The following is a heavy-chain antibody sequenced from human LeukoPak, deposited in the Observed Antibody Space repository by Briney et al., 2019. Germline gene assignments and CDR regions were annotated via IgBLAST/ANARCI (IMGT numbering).Heavy chain of an antibody. CDR1: GGTFSSYA. V-gene: IGHV1-69*13. CDR3: ARHPEMATTTFDY. J-gene: IGHJ4*02. Sequence: SVKVSCKASGGTFSSYAISWVRQAPGQGLEWMGGIIPIFGTANYAQKFRGRVTITADESTGTAYMELSSLRSEDTAVYYCARHPEMATTTFDYWGQGTLVTVSS. CDR2: IIPIFGTA. D-gene: IGHD5-24*01.